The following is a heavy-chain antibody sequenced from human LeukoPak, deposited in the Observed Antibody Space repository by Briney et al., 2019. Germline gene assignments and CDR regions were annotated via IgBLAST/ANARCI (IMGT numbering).Heavy chain of an antibody. CDR1: GGTFSSYA. CDR2: IIPIFGTA. D-gene: IGHD1-1*01. J-gene: IGHJ6*02. CDR3: ARDRDWNLLRYYYYYGMDV. Sequence: RASVKVSCKASGGTFSSYAISWMRQAPGQGLEWMGGIIPIFGTANYAQKLQGRVTMTTDTSTSTAYMELRSLRSDDTAVYYCARDRDWNLLRYYYYYGMDVWGQGTTVTVSS. V-gene: IGHV1-69*05.